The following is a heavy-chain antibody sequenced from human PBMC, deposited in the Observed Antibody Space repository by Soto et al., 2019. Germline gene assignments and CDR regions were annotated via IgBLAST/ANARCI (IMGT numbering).Heavy chain of an antibody. Sequence: SGPTLVNPTQTLTLTCTFSGFSLSTSGMCVSWIRQPPGKALEWLARIDWDDDKYYSTSLNTRLTISKDTSKNQVVLTMTNMDPVDTATYYCARTWTTVTPYNGFDPWGQGTLVTVSS. D-gene: IGHD4-4*01. V-gene: IGHV2-70*11. CDR2: IDWDDDK. J-gene: IGHJ5*02. CDR1: GFSLSTSGMC. CDR3: ARTWTTVTPYNGFDP.